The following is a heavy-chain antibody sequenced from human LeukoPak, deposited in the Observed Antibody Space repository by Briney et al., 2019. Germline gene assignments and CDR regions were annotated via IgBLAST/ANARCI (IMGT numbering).Heavy chain of an antibody. CDR3: ARHYCTNGVCYTNGNNWFDP. D-gene: IGHD2-8*01. Sequence: KPSETLSLTCTVSGGSISSYYWSWIRQPPGKGLEWIGYIYYSGSTNYNPSLKSRVTISVDTSKNKFSLKLSSVTAADTAVYYCARHYCTNGVCYTNGNNWFDPWGQGTLVTVSS. CDR1: GGSISSYY. CDR2: IYYSGST. J-gene: IGHJ5*02. V-gene: IGHV4-59*01.